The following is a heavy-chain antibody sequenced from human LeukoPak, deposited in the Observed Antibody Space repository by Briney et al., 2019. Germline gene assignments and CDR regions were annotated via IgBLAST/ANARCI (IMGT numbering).Heavy chain of an antibody. D-gene: IGHD6-13*01. V-gene: IGHV4-59*01. Sequence: SETLSLTCTVSGGSISSYYWSWIRQPPGKGLEWIGYIYYSGSTNYNPSLKSRVTISVDTSKNQFSLKLSSVTAADTAVYYCAKTGYSRAFGAFDIWGQGTMVTVSS. CDR2: IYYSGST. J-gene: IGHJ3*02. CDR3: AKTGYSRAFGAFDI. CDR1: GGSISSYY.